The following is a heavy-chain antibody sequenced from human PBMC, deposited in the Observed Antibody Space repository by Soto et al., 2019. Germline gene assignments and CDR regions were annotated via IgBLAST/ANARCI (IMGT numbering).Heavy chain of an antibody. D-gene: IGHD3-3*01. CDR2: IYYSGST. CDR3: GRMDSGRIKIFGVVPYYMDV. CDR1: GGSISRYY. Sequence: QVQLQESGPGLVKPSETLSLTCTVSGGSISRYYWSWIRQPPGKGLEWIGYIYYSGSTNYNPSLKPRVTKSVDTSKYQFALKLSAVTDADTAVYYCGRMDSGRIKIFGVVPYYMDVWGKGTTVTVSS. V-gene: IGHV4-59*08. J-gene: IGHJ6*03.